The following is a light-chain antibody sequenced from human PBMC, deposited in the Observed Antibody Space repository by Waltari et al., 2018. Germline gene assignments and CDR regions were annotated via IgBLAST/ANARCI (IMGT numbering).Light chain of an antibody. CDR2: QST. Sequence: SYELTQPPSVSVSPGQTASITCSGHKMGDKFACWYQQQPGQPPVLVIYQSTKRPSGIPERFSGSNSGNTATLTISGTQAMDEADYYCQAWDTITGGVFGGGTKLTVL. V-gene: IGLV3-1*01. J-gene: IGLJ2*01. CDR3: QAWDTITGGV. CDR1: KMGDKF.